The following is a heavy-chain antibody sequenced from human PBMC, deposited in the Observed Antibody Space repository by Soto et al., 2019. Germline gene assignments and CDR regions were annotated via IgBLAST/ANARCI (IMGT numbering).Heavy chain of an antibody. CDR3: ARMGRGYCSGGSCPTYYYYGMDV. V-gene: IGHV2-70*01. J-gene: IGHJ6*02. CDR1: GFSLSTRGMC. D-gene: IGHD2-15*01. Sequence: SGPTLVNPTQTLTLTCTFSGFSLSTRGMCVSWIRQPPGKALEWLALIDWDDDKYYSTSLKTRLTTSKDTSKNQVVLTMTNMDPVDTATYYCARMGRGYCSGGSCPTYYYYGMDVWGQGTTVTVSS. CDR2: IDWDDDK.